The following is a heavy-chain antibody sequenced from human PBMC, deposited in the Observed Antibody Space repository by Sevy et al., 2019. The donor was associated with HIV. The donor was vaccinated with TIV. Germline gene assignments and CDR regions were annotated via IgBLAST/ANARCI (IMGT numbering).Heavy chain of an antibody. J-gene: IGHJ6*02. V-gene: IGHV1-69*13. Sequence: ASVKVSCKASGGTFSSYAISWVRQAPGQGLEWMGVIIPKYGTANYSQKFQDRVTITADESTSTAYMELSSLRSDDTAVYYRAREWELGGMDVWGQGTTVTVSS. CDR1: GGTFSSYA. D-gene: IGHD1-26*01. CDR3: AREWELGGMDV. CDR2: IIPKYGTA.